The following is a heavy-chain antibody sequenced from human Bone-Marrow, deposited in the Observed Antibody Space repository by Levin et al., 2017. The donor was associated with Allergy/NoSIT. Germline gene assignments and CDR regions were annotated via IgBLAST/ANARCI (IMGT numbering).Heavy chain of an antibody. CDR3: VRELGTISGSGDV. V-gene: IGHV1-69*01. D-gene: IGHD3-3*02. CDR2: IIPMMGTA. Sequence: KAGESLKISCKPSGGSFNSSPLSWVRQAPGQGPEWMGGIIPMMGTASHAQKFQGRIRITADESTSTAYMELSSLRSEDTAVYYCVRELGTISGSGDVWGQGTTVAVSS. J-gene: IGHJ6*02. CDR1: GGSFNSSP.